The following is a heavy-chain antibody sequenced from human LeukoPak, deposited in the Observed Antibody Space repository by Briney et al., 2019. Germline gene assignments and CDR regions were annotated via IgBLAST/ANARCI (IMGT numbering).Heavy chain of an antibody. CDR3: ARAFDTTDYGGRSDDAFDI. CDR1: GDSISSYY. CDR2: IYSSGST. D-gene: IGHD4-23*01. J-gene: IGHJ3*02. Sequence: KPSETLSLTCTVSGDSISSYYWSWIRQPAGKGLEWIGRIYSSGSTNYNPSLKSRVTISVDTSKNQFSLKLSSVTAADTAVYYCARAFDTTDYGGRSDDAFDIWGQGTLVTVSS. V-gene: IGHV4-4*07.